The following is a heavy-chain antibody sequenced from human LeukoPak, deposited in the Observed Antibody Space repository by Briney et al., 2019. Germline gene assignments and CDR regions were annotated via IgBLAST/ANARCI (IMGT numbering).Heavy chain of an antibody. CDR2: IKPNSGGT. J-gene: IGHJ6*02. D-gene: IGHD4-17*01. V-gene: IGHV1-2*02. Sequence: ASVKVSCKASGYTFTGYYMHWVRQAPGQGLEWMGWIKPNSGGTNYAQKLQGRVTMTTDTSTSTAYMELRSLRSDDTAVYYCARPLVTTLGYYYYGMDVWGQGTTVTVS. CDR1: GYTFTGYY. CDR3: ARPLVTTLGYYYYGMDV.